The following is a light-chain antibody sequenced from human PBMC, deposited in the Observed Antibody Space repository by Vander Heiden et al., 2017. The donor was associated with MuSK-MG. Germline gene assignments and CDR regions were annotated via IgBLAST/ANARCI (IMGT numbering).Light chain of an antibody. V-gene: IGKV4-1*01. CDR2: WAS. Sequence: DLVLTPSPVSLAVSLGERATIHCKSSQTVLYSSINKNYLAWYQQKPGQPPKLLIYWASTRASGVPDRFGGSGSGTDFTLTISTLQAEDVAVYYCQQDDSTPYTFGQGTKLEIK. CDR1: QTVLYSSINKNY. J-gene: IGKJ2*01. CDR3: QQDDSTPYT.